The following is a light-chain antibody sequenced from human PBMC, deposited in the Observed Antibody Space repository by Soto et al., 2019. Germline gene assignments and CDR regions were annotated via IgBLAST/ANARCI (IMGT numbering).Light chain of an antibody. CDR3: SSYTISSPYV. CDR1: SSDVGGYNY. J-gene: IGLJ1*01. V-gene: IGLV2-14*01. CDR2: EVI. Sequence: QSVLTQPASVSGSPGQSITISCTGTSSDVGGYNYVSWYQQHPGKAPKLMIYEVINRPSGVSNRFSGSKSANTASLTISGLQAEDEADYYCSSYTISSPYVFGTGTKLTVL.